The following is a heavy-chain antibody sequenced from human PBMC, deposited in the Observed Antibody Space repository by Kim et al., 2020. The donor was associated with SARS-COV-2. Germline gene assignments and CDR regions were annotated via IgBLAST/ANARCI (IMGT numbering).Heavy chain of an antibody. Sequence: ASVKVSCKASGYTFTSYGISWVRQAPGQGLEWMGWISAYNGNTNYAQKLQGRVTMTTDTSTSTAYMELRSLRSDDTAVYYCARSGDYGDLPNYYYYYGMDVWGQGTTVTVSS. CDR3: ARSGDYGDLPNYYYYYGMDV. CDR2: ISAYNGNT. J-gene: IGHJ6*02. CDR1: GYTFTSYG. V-gene: IGHV1-18*01. D-gene: IGHD4-17*01.